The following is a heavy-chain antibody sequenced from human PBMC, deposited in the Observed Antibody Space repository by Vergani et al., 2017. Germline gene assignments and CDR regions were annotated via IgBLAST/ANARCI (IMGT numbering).Heavy chain of an antibody. CDR2: IYYSGST. D-gene: IGHD1-7*01. CDR3: AATPYNWNYETHNWFDP. V-gene: IGHV4-39*07. CDR1: GGSISSSSYY. J-gene: IGHJ5*02. Sequence: QVQLQQWGAGLLKPSETLSLTCTVSGGSISSSSYYWGWIRQPPGKGLEWIGSIYYSGSTYYNPSLKSRVTISVDTSKNQFSLKLSSVTAADTAVYYCAATPYNWNYETHNWFDPWGQGTLVTVSS.